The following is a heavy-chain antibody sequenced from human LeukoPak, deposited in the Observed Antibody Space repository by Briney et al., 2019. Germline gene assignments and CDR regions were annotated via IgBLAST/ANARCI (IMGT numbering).Heavy chain of an antibody. CDR3: ARGTGYGVFDY. CDR1: GFTLSSYL. J-gene: IGHJ4*02. Sequence: GGSLRLSCAASGFTLSSYLMHRDRQDPGKGLVWVSRINSDGSGTTYADSVKGRFTISRDNAKNTLYLQMNGLRAEDTAVYDCARGTGYGVFDYWGQGTLVTVSS. V-gene: IGHV3-74*01. D-gene: IGHD1-14*01. CDR2: INSDGSGT.